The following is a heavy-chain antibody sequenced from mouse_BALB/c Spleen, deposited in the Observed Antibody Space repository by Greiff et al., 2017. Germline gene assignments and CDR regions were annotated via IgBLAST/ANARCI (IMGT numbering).Heavy chain of an antibody. D-gene: IGHD1-1*01. CDR1: GFTFSSFG. CDR3: ARSFSSPWYFDV. Sequence: VQLQESGGGLVQPGGSRKLSCAASGFTFSSFGMRWGRQAPEKGLEWVAYISSGSSSIYYADTVKGRFTISRDNPKNTLFLQMTSLRSQDTAMYYCARSFSSPWYFDVWGAGTTVTVPS. CDR2: ISSGSSSI. V-gene: IGHV5-17*02. J-gene: IGHJ1*01.